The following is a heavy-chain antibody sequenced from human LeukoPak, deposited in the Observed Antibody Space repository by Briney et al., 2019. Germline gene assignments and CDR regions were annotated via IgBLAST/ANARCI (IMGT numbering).Heavy chain of an antibody. CDR1: GGSIGSYY. J-gene: IGHJ6*02. Sequence: SETLSLTCAVSGGSIGSYYWSWLRQPPGRGLEWIGYIYYSGTTNYNPSLKSRVTISVDTSKNQFSLKLTSVTAADTAVYYCAREDPQTTVPEGLDVWGQGTTVTVSS. V-gene: IGHV4-59*01. CDR3: AREDPQTTVPEGLDV. D-gene: IGHD4-17*01. CDR2: IYYSGTT.